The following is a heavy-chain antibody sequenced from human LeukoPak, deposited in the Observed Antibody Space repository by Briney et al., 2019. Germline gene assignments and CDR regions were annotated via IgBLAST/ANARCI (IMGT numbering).Heavy chain of an antibody. CDR2: IYSGGST. CDR3: ARGFSVRGVIYGMDV. CDR1: GYTISSNY. J-gene: IGHJ6*02. Sequence: GGSLRLSCAASGYTISSNYMTWVRQALGKGLEWVSIIYSGGSTYYADSVKGRFTISRDNSKNTLYLQMNSLRAEDTAVYYCARGFSVRGVIYGMDVWGQGTMVIVSS. D-gene: IGHD3-10*01. V-gene: IGHV3-53*01.